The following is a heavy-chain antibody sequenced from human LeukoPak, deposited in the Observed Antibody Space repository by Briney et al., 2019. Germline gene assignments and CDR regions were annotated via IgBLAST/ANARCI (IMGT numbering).Heavy chain of an antibody. CDR1: GFTFSSYA. D-gene: IGHD2-15*01. J-gene: IGHJ4*02. CDR3: ALGRGPNCSGGSCLGDN. Sequence: GGSLRLSCAASGFTFSSYAMSWVRQAPGKGLEWVSAISGSGSSTYYADSVKGRFTISRDNSKNTLYLQMNSLRAGDTAVYYCALGRGPNCSGGSCLGDNWGQGTLVTVSS. V-gene: IGHV3-23*01. CDR2: ISGSGSST.